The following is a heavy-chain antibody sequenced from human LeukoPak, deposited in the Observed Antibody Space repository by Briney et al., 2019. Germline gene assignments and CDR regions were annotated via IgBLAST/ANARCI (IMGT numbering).Heavy chain of an antibody. CDR1: GYTFTGYY. D-gene: IGHD3-10*01. CDR2: INPNSGAT. J-gene: IGHJ4*02. V-gene: IGHV1-2*02. CDR3: ARDYGSGSYSSEFDY. Sequence: GASVKVSCKASGYTFTGYYMHWVRQAPGQGLEWMGWINPNSGATNYAQKFQGRVTMTRDTSISTTYMELSRLRSDDTAVYYCARDYGSGSYSSEFDYWGQGTLVTVSS.